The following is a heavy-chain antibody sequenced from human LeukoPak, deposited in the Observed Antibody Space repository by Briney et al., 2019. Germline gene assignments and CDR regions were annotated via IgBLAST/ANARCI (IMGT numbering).Heavy chain of an antibody. CDR1: GFTFDDYA. V-gene: IGHV3-9*01. Sequence: PGGSLRLSCAASGFTFDDYAMHWVRQAPGTGLEWVAGMSWNSGSIGYADSVKGRFTISRDNAKNSLYLQMNSLRAEDTALYYCAKDRFGSGRPDAFDIWGQGTMVTVSS. D-gene: IGHD3-10*01. CDR2: MSWNSGSI. J-gene: IGHJ3*02. CDR3: AKDRFGSGRPDAFDI.